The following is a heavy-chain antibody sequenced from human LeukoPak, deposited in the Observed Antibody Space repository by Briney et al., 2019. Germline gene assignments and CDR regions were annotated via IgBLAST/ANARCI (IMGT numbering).Heavy chain of an antibody. V-gene: IGHV1-69*04. Sequence: SVKVSCKASGHTFTSYDINWVRQATGQGLEWMGRIIPILGIANYAQKFQGRVTITADKSTSTAYMELSSLRSEDTAVYYCASNGGMTTVTTSATFDIWGQGTTVTVSS. CDR1: GHTFTSYD. D-gene: IGHD4-11*01. CDR2: IIPILGIA. J-gene: IGHJ3*02. CDR3: ASNGGMTTVTTSATFDI.